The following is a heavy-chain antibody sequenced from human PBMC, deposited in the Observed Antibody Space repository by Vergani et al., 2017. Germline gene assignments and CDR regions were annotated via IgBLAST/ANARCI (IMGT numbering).Heavy chain of an antibody. CDR3: ARSSPENIDY. Sequence: QVQLVQSGAEVKKPGASVKVSCKASGYTFTRYVMHWVRQAPGQRLEWMGWINAGNGNTKDSQKFQGRVTITRDSSASTAYMQLSTLRSEDTAVYYCARSSPENIDYWGQGTLVTVSS. CDR1: GYTFTRYV. V-gene: IGHV1-3*01. J-gene: IGHJ4*02. CDR2: INAGNGNT. D-gene: IGHD1/OR15-1a*01.